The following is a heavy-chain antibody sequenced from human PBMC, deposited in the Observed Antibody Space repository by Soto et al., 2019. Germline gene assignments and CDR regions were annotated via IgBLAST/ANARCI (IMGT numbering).Heavy chain of an antibody. CDR1: GFTFSSYA. CDR3: AKDGLQLERHY. CDR2: ISGSGGST. Sequence: VQLVESGGGVVQPGRSLRLSCAASGFTFSSYAMHWVRQAPGKGLEWVSAISGSGGSTYYADSVKGRFTISRDNSKNTLYLQMNSLRAEDTAVYYCAKDGLQLERHYWGQGTLVTVSS. J-gene: IGHJ4*02. D-gene: IGHD1-1*01. V-gene: IGHV3-23*04.